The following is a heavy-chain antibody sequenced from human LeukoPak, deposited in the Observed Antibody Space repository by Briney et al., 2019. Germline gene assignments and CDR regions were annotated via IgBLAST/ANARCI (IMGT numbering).Heavy chain of an antibody. CDR2: IYHSGST. D-gene: IGHD3-3*01. V-gene: IGHV4-4*02. Sequence: GSLRLSCAASGFTFSSYSMNWVRRPPGKGLEWIGEIYHSGSTNYNPSLKSRVTISVDKSKNQFSLKLSSVTAADTAVYYCARGPDTIFGVVIFNRAFDIWGQGTMVTVSS. CDR3: ARGPDTIFGVVIFNRAFDI. J-gene: IGHJ3*02. CDR1: GFTFSSYS.